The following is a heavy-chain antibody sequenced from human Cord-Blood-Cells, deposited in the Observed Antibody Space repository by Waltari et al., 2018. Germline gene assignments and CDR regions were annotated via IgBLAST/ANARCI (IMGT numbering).Heavy chain of an antibody. J-gene: IGHJ5*02. V-gene: IGHV1-69*06. CDR3: ARGVPSSSWYNWFDP. D-gene: IGHD6-13*01. CDR2: IIPIFGTA. Sequence: PGQGLEWMGGIIPIFGTANYAQKFQGGVTITADKSTSTAYMELSSLRSEDTAVYYCARGVPSSSWYNWFDPWGQGTLVTVSS.